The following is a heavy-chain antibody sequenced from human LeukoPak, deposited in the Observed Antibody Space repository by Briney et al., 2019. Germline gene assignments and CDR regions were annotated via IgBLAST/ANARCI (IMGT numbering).Heavy chain of an antibody. CDR2: IKSDGKT. Sequence: GGSLRLSCEASGFTFSGYWMHWVRQAPGKGLVWVSRIKSDGKTNYADSVKGRFTISRDNAKNTVSLQMDSLRAEDTGVYYCARVPSEVGGYYPEYFRHWGQGTLVTVSS. J-gene: IGHJ1*01. D-gene: IGHD3-22*01. CDR1: GFTFSGYW. V-gene: IGHV3-74*01. CDR3: ARVPSEVGGYYPEYFRH.